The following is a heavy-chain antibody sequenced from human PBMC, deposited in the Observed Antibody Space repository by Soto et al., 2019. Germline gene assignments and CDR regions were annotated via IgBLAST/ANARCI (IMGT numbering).Heavy chain of an antibody. Sequence: PGESLKISCKGSGYSFTSYWIGWVRQMPGKGLEWMGIIYPGDSDTRYSPSFQGQVTISADKSISTAYLQWSSLKASDTAMYYCASQRSDSTKNVLRYFDWTHNWFDPWGQGTLVTVSS. CDR2: IYPGDSDT. CDR3: ASQRSDSTKNVLRYFDWTHNWFDP. CDR1: GYSFTSYW. V-gene: IGHV5-51*01. J-gene: IGHJ5*02. D-gene: IGHD3-9*01.